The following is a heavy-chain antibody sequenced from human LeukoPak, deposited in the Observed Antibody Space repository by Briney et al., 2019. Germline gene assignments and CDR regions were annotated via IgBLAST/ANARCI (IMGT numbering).Heavy chain of an antibody. CDR1: GFTFSSYT. CDR3: ARADSSGWSRPFDY. V-gene: IGHV3-30-3*01. Sequence: GGSLRLSCAASGFTFSSYTMHWVRQAPAKGLEWVAVMSYDGNNKYYADSVKGRFTISRDNSKNTLYLQMNSLRAEDTAVYYCARADSSGWSRPFDYWGQGTLVTVSS. D-gene: IGHD6-19*01. CDR2: MSYDGNNK. J-gene: IGHJ4*02.